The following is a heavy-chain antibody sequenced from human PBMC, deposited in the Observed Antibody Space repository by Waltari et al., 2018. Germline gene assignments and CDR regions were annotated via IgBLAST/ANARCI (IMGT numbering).Heavy chain of an antibody. Sequence: QVQLQESGPGLVTPSETLSLTCPVSGDSFTNYYWNWIRQPPGKELEWIGYIAYNGRTNYNPSLRSRITISVDTSKTQFSLKLSSVTAADTAVYYCARTYDFWSGYPLGHWGQGTLVTVSS. V-gene: IGHV4-59*01. J-gene: IGHJ4*02. D-gene: IGHD3-3*01. CDR1: GDSFTNYY. CDR3: ARTYDFWSGYPLGH. CDR2: IAYNGRT.